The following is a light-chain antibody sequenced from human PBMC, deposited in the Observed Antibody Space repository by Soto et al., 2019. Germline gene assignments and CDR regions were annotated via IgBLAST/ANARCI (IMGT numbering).Light chain of an antibody. Sequence: QSALTQPPSASGSPGQSVTISCTGTSSDVGGYNYVSWYQQHPGKAPKLMIYEVSKRPSGVPDRFSGSKSGNTASLTVSGLQAEDAADYYCSSYTSNSAPYVFGTGTKVTVL. J-gene: IGLJ1*01. CDR1: SSDVGGYNY. CDR2: EVS. CDR3: SSYTSNSAPYV. V-gene: IGLV2-8*01.